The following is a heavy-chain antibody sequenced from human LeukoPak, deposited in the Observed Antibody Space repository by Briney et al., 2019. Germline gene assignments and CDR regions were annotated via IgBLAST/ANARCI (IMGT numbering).Heavy chain of an antibody. CDR2: IYHSGST. V-gene: IGHV4-38-2*02. D-gene: IGHD3-22*01. Sequence: SETLSLTCTVSGYSITSGYYWGWIRQPPGRGLEWIGGIYHSGSTYYNPSLKSQVTMSVDTSKNQFSLKLSSVTAADTAVYYCARDRYYYDSSGDAFDIWGQGTMVTVSS. CDR3: ARDRYYYDSSGDAFDI. CDR1: GYSITSGYY. J-gene: IGHJ3*02.